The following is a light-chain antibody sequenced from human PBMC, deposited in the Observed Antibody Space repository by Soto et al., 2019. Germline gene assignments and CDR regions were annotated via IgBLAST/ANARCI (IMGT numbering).Light chain of an antibody. V-gene: IGKV3-20*01. Sequence: EIVLTQSPGTLSLSPGERATLSCRASQSVSSSYLAWYQQKPGQAPRLLIYGASSRATGIPDRFSGSGSGTHFTLTISSLEPEEFPVYYCQQYGSPLTFGQGTKLQIK. CDR1: QSVSSSY. CDR2: GAS. J-gene: IGKJ2*01. CDR3: QQYGSPLT.